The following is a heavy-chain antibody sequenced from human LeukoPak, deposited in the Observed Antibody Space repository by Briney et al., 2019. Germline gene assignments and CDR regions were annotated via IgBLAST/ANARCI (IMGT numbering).Heavy chain of an antibody. J-gene: IGHJ4*02. Sequence: ASVKVSCKASGYTFTSYYMHWVRQAPGQGLEWMGIINPSGGSTSYAQKFQGRVTMTRDTSTSTVYMELSSMRSEDTAVYYCAREANYYDSSGPEFDYWGQGTLVTVSS. CDR1: GYTFTSYY. CDR2: INPSGGST. CDR3: AREANYYDSSGPEFDY. D-gene: IGHD3-22*01. V-gene: IGHV1-46*01.